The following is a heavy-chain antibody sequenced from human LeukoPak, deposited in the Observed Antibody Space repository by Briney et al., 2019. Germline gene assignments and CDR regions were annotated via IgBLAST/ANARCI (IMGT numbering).Heavy chain of an antibody. CDR1: GYSISSGYY. Sequence: PSETLSLTCTVSGYSISSGYYWGWIRQPPGKGLEWIGSIYHSGSTYYNPSLKSRVTISVDTSKNQFSLKLSSVTAADTAVYYCARLGYCSSTSCYTTAFDIWGQGTMVTVSS. CDR3: ARLGYCSSTSCYTTAFDI. V-gene: IGHV4-38-2*02. D-gene: IGHD2-2*02. J-gene: IGHJ3*02. CDR2: IYHSGST.